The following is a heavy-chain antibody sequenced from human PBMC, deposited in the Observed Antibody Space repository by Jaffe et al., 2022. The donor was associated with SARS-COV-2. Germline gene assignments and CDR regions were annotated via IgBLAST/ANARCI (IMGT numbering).Heavy chain of an antibody. J-gene: IGHJ3*02. CDR1: GGSISSYY. V-gene: IGHV4-59*08. CDR3: ARALPSMVRNHDAFDI. CDR2: IYYSGST. Sequence: QVQLQESGPGLVKPSETLSLTCTVSGGSISSYYWSWIRQPPGKGLEWIGYIYYSGSTNYNPSLKSRVTISVDTSKNQFSLKLSSVTAADTAVYYCARALPSMVRNHDAFDIWGQGTMVTVSS. D-gene: IGHD5-18*01.